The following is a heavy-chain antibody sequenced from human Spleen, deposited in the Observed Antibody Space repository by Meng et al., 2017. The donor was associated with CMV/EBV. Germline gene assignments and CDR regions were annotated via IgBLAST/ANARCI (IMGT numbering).Heavy chain of an antibody. CDR2: IYYSGST. Sequence: SETLSLTCTVSGGSVSSIIYNWNWIRQAPGKGLEWIGHIYYSGSTNYNPSLGGRVTISVDTSKNQFSLKVSSVTAADTAVYYCAGRTVAGDFDYWGPGTLVTVSS. V-gene: IGHV4-61*01. CDR1: GGSVSSIIYN. J-gene: IGHJ4*02. D-gene: IGHD6-19*01. CDR3: AGRTVAGDFDY.